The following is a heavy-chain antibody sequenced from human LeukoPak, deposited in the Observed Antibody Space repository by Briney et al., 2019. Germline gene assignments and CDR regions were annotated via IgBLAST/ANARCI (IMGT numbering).Heavy chain of an antibody. Sequence: PSETLSLTCAVYGGSFSGYYWSWIRQPPGKGLEWIGEINHSGSTNYNPSLKSRVTISVDTSKNQFSLKLSSVTAADTAVYYCARRRGITMARGVYGMDVWGQGTTVTVSS. D-gene: IGHD3-10*01. CDR3: ARRRGITMARGVYGMDV. V-gene: IGHV4-34*01. CDR2: INHSGST. CDR1: GGSFSGYY. J-gene: IGHJ6*02.